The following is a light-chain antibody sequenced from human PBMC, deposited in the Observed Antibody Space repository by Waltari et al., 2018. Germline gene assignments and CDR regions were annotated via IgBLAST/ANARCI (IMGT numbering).Light chain of an antibody. J-gene: IGLJ2*01. CDR2: GNT. V-gene: IGLV1-40*01. Sequence: QSGLTQPPPVSAAPGPRVTIPCTGRSPNTGAGYDVHWYQLLPGTAPKLLISGNTNRPSGVPDRFSGSKSGTSASLAITGLQAEDEGDYYCQSYDNSLSVSLFGGGTKLTVL. CDR1: SPNTGAGYD. CDR3: QSYDNSLSVSL.